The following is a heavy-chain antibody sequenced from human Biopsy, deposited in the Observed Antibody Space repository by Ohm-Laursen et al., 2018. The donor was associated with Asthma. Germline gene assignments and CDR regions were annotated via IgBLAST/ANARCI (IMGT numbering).Heavy chain of an antibody. Sequence: SLRLSCSATGFAFNNSSMTWVRQAPGKGLEWVSSISASGVRTFYADSVKGRFTVSRGNSKDTLYLQVNSPRGDDTAVYYCARGKTWGRSYYFDYWGQGTLVTVSS. CDR2: ISASGVRT. CDR3: ARGKTWGRSYYFDY. D-gene: IGHD6-6*01. V-gene: IGHV3-23*01. CDR1: GFAFNNSS. J-gene: IGHJ4*02.